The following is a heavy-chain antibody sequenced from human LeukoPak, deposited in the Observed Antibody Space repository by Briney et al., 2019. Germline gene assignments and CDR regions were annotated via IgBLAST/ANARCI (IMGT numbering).Heavy chain of an antibody. CDR2: IYYSGST. D-gene: IGHD3-22*01. CDR1: GGSLSSYF. V-gene: IGHV4-59*12. CDR3: VRGYYYDSSGYWVRAFDI. Sequence: SETLSLTCTVSGGSLSSYFWNWIRQPPGKGLEWIGYIYYSGSTNYNPSLKSRVTISVDRSKNQFSLKLSSVTAADTAVYYCVRGYYYDSSGYWVRAFDIWGQGTMVTVSS. J-gene: IGHJ3*02.